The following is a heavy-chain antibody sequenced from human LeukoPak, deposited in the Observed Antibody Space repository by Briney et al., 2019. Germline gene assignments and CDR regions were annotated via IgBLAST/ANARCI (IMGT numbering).Heavy chain of an antibody. Sequence: QPGRSLRLXCAASGFTFSSYGMHWVRQAPGKGLEWVAVIWYDGSNKYYADSVKGRFTISRDNSKNTLYLQMNSLRAEDTAVYYCAKDRGRASSGWYVLDFDYWGQGTLVTVSS. CDR1: GFTFSSYG. D-gene: IGHD6-19*01. CDR2: IWYDGSNK. CDR3: AKDRGRASSGWYVLDFDY. V-gene: IGHV3-33*06. J-gene: IGHJ4*02.